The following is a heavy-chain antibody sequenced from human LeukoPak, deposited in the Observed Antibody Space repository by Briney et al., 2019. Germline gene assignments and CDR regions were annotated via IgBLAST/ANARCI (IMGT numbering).Heavy chain of an antibody. CDR2: IYYSGST. CDR3: ARFRAAVLSYMDV. D-gene: IGHD6-25*01. V-gene: IGHV4-39*07. CDR1: GGSISSSSYY. Sequence: SETLSLTCTVSGGSISSSSYYWGWIRQPPGKGLEWIGSIYYSGSTDYNPSLKSRVTISVDTFKNQFSLKLSSVTAADTAVYYCARFRAAVLSYMDVWGKGTTVTVSS. J-gene: IGHJ6*03.